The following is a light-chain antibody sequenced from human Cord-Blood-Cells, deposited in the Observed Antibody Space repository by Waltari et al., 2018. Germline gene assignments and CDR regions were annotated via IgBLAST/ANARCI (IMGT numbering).Light chain of an antibody. CDR1: QSISSW. V-gene: IGKV1-5*01. Sequence: DIQMTQSPSTLSASVGDRVNITCRASQSISSWLAWYQQKPGKAPKLLIYDASSLESGVPSRFSGSGSGTEFTLTISSLQPDDFATYYYQQYNSYWTFGQGTKVEIK. CDR2: DAS. CDR3: QQYNSYWT. J-gene: IGKJ1*01.